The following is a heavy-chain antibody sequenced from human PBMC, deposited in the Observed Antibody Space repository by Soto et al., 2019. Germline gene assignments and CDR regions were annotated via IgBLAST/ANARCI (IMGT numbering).Heavy chain of an antibody. J-gene: IGHJ4*02. CDR1: GFTFSSYG. CDR2: IWYDGSNK. Sequence: GSLRLSCAASGFTFSSYGMHWVRQAPGKGLEWVAVIWYDGSNKYYADSVKGRFTISRDNSKNTLYLQMNSLRAEDTAVYYCARDHPEYYFDYWGQGTLVTVSS. V-gene: IGHV3-33*01. CDR3: ARDHPEYYFDY.